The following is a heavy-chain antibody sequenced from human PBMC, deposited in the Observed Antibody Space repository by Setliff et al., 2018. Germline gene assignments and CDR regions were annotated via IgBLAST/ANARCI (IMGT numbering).Heavy chain of an antibody. V-gene: IGHV4-39*01. J-gene: IGHJ5*01. CDR2: IYYSGTT. CDR3: VKPTWGGEVSSPFAFWFES. Sequence: SETLSLTCSVSGGSITSRSYYWGWIRQPPGKGLEWLGTIYYSGTTYYNSSLRSRVSISTDTSKNEFSLRLSSVTAADTAVYYCVKPTWGGEVSSPFAFWFESWGQGTLVTVSS. CDR1: GGSITSRSYY. D-gene: IGHD3-16*01.